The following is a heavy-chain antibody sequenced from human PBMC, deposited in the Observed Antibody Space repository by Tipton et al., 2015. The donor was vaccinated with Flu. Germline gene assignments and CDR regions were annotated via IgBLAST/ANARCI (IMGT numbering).Heavy chain of an antibody. D-gene: IGHD5-18*01. CDR1: GYTFTTYH. V-gene: IGHV1-46*01. J-gene: IGHJ4*02. CDR3: ARGSYGDLSDS. CDR2: ITPSGGST. Sequence: QLVQSGAEVKKPGASVKISCKSAGYTFTTYHMHWVRQAPGQGLEWMGIITPSGGSTFYSQKFQGRVTMTRDTSTSTDYMELSSLRSEDTAVYYCARGSYGDLSDSWGQGTLVTVSS.